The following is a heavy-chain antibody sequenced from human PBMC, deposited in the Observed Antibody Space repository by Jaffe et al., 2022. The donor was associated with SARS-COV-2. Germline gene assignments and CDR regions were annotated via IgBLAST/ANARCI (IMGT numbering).Heavy chain of an antibody. V-gene: IGHV3-74*01. Sequence: EVQLVESGGGLVQPGGSLRLSCAASGFTFSNYWMHWVRQAPGKGLVWVSRINTDGSGTSYADSVKGRFTISRDNAKNTLYLQMNSLRAEDTAVYYCTRDRFGGMDVWGQGTTVTVSS. J-gene: IGHJ6*02. D-gene: IGHD3-10*01. CDR2: INTDGSGT. CDR3: TRDRFGGMDV. CDR1: GFTFSNYW.